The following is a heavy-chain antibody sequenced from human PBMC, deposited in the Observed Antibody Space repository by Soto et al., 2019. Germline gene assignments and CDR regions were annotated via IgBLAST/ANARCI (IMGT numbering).Heavy chain of an antibody. CDR3: AKDLKLSGYCSGGSCYQSWFVYYYGMDV. CDR2: ISGSGGST. CDR1: GFTFSSYA. D-gene: IGHD2-15*01. Sequence: GGSLRLSCAASGFTFSSYAMSWVRKAPGKGLEWVSAISGSGGSTYYADSVKGRFTISRDNSKNTLYLQMNSLRAEDTAVYYCAKDLKLSGYCSGGSCYQSWFVYYYGMDVWGQGTTVTVSS. V-gene: IGHV3-23*01. J-gene: IGHJ6*02.